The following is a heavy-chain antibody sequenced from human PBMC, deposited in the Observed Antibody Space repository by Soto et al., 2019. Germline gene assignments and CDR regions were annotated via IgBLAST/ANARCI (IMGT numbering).Heavy chain of an antibody. CDR2: ISTGGNYV. V-gene: IGHV3-21*01. CDR3: ARGFPLWFDP. Sequence: PGGSLRLSCATSGFTFSDYSMNWVRQAPGKDLEWISSISTGGNYVYYAVSVKGRFTISRDNAKSSLYLQMDSLRSEDTAVYYCARGFPLWFDPWGQGTLVTVSS. D-gene: IGHD3-16*02. CDR1: GFTFSDYS. J-gene: IGHJ5*02.